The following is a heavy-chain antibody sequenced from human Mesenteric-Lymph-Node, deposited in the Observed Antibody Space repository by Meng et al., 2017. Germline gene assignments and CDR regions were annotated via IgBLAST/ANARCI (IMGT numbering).Heavy chain of an antibody. CDR1: GGSISGSY. J-gene: IGHJ6*02. D-gene: IGHD3-10*01. Sequence: GSLRLSCAVYGGSISGSYWSWIRQPPAKGLEWIGKINHGGSTNYNPSLESRVTISVDTSKNQFSLRLTSVTVADTAVYYCGRPHAPGNDHYAMDVWGHGTAVTVSS. V-gene: IGHV4-34*01. CDR3: GRPHAPGNDHYAMDV. CDR2: INHGGST.